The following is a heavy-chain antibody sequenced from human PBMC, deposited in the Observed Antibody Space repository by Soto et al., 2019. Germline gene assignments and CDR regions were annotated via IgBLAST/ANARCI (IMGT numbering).Heavy chain of an antibody. J-gene: IGHJ4*02. Sequence: QVQLQESGPGLVKPSQTLSLTCTVSCGSISSGGYYWSWIRQHPGKGLEWIGYIYYSGSTYYKPSLKSRVTISVDTSKKQFSLKLSSVTAADTAVYYCERWPQLEPRFDYWGQGTLVTVSS. CDR1: CGSISSGGYY. CDR2: IYYSGST. V-gene: IGHV4-31*03. CDR3: ERWPQLEPRFDY. D-gene: IGHD1-1*01.